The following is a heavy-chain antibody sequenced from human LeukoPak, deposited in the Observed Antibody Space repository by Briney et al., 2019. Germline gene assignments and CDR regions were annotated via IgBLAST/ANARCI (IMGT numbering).Heavy chain of an antibody. CDR2: VSYSGGT. J-gene: IGHJ3*01. D-gene: IGHD1-1*01. Sequence: SETLSLTCTVSGDSVSGHYWSWIRQTPGKGLKWIGYVSYSGGTNYNPSLKRRVSISLDTYQNQFSLQLSSPAAADPAVYYYAGSPMANTTSALPYSFDFWGQGTMVTVSS. CDR1: GDSVSGHY. V-gene: IGHV4-59*02. CDR3: AGSPMANTTSALPYSFDF.